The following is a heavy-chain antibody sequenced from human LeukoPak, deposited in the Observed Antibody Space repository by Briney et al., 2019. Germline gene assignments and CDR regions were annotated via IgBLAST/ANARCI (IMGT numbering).Heavy chain of an antibody. CDR1: GVSIRSYY. Sequence: SETLSLTCTVSGVSIRSYYWSWIRQPPGKGLEWVGYIYDSGSTSYNPSLKSRVTISVDTSKNQFSLKVTSVTAADTAVYYCARSKDILTGYCFDYWGQGTLVTVSS. CDR3: ARSKDILTGYCFDY. V-gene: IGHV4-59*01. D-gene: IGHD3-9*01. J-gene: IGHJ4*02. CDR2: IYDSGST.